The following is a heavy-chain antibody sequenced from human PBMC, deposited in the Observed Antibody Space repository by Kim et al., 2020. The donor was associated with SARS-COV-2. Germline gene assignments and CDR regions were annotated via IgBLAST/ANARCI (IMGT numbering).Heavy chain of an antibody. Sequence: SVKVSCKASGGTFSSYAISWVRQAPGQGLEWMGRIIPILGIANYAQKFQGRVTITADKSTSTAYMELSSLRSEDTAVYYCARDRDSSGYYYYYYGMDVWGQGTTVTISS. CDR1: GGTFSSYA. V-gene: IGHV1-69*04. J-gene: IGHJ6*02. CDR2: IIPILGIA. D-gene: IGHD3-22*01. CDR3: ARDRDSSGYYYYYYGMDV.